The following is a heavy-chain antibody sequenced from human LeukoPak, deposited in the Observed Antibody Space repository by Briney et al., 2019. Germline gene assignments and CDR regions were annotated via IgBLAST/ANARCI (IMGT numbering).Heavy chain of an antibody. CDR1: GGTFISYA. J-gene: IGHJ3*02. V-gene: IGHV1-69*01. CDR2: IIPIFGTA. Sequence: GVSVKVSCKASGGTFISYAISWVRQAPGQGLEWMGGIIPIFGTANYAQKFQGRVTITADESTSTAYMELSSLRSEDTAVYYCARDPGVTGTDAFDIWGQGTMVTVSS. D-gene: IGHD7-27*01. CDR3: ARDPGVTGTDAFDI.